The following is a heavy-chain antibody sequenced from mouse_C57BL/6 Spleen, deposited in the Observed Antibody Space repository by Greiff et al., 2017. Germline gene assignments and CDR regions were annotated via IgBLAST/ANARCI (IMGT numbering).Heavy chain of an antibody. V-gene: IGHV1-39*01. D-gene: IGHD2-1*01. Sequence: VHVKQSGPELVKPGASVKISCKASGYSFTDYNMNWVKQSNGKSLEWIGVINPNYGTTSYNQKFKGKATLTVDQSSSTAYMQLNSLTSEDSAVYYCAGGNYGECAMDYWGQGTSVTVSS. CDR3: AGGNYGECAMDY. J-gene: IGHJ4*01. CDR2: INPNYGTT. CDR1: GYSFTDYN.